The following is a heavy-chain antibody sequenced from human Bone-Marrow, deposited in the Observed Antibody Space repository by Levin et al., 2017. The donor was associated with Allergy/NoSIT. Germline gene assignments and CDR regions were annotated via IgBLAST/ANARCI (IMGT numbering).Heavy chain of an antibody. J-gene: IGHJ5*01. CDR3: AKIFVVRSGESWFDS. CDR2: ISSSGAT. CDR1: ESTFRNYA. V-gene: IGHV3-23*01. Sequence: HSGGSLRLSCAASESTFRNYAMNWVRQAPGKGLEWVSGISSSGATFYAASVKGRFTISRDESKNVLYLQMYSLRAEDTAIYYCAKIFVVRSGESWFDSWGRGTLVTVSS. D-gene: IGHD6-19*01.